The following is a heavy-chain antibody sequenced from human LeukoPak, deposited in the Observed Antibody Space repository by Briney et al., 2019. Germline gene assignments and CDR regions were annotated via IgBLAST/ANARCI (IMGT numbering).Heavy chain of an antibody. CDR1: GFTFSNVW. J-gene: IGHJ4*02. Sequence: PGGSLRVSCAASGFTFSNVWLTWVRQAPGRGLEWVGRIKSKTYGGTTDYAAPVKGRFTISRDDSKNTLYLEMNSLKTEDTAVYYCTSTLGYWGQGTLVTVSS. CDR2: IKSKTYGGTT. CDR3: TSTLGY. D-gene: IGHD3-16*01. V-gene: IGHV3-15*01.